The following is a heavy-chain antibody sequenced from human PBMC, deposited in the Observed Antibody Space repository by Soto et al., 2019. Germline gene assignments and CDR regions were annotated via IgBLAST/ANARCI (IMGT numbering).Heavy chain of an antibody. CDR1: GYTFTSYA. J-gene: IGHJ6*02. CDR3: ARGIPYYDILTGYYLRYYYGMDV. Sequence: ASVKVSCKASGYTFTSYAMHWVRQAPGQRLEWMGWINAGNGNTKYSQKFQGRVTITRDTSASTAYMELSSLRSEDTAVYYCARGIPYYDILTGYYLRYYYGMDVWGQGTTVTVSS. D-gene: IGHD3-9*01. CDR2: INAGNGNT. V-gene: IGHV1-3*01.